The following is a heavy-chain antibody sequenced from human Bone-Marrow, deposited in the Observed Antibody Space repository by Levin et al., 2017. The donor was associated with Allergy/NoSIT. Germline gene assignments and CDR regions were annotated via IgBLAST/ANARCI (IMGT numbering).Heavy chain of an antibody. J-gene: IGHJ6*02. CDR2: ISSSGSTI. V-gene: IGHV3-11*01. D-gene: IGHD3-9*01. CDR3: ARGIEVSDNYYYYGLDV. Sequence: GGSLRLSCAASGFTFSDYYMSWIRQAPGKGLEWVSYISSSGSTIYYVDSLKGRFSISRDNAKNSLYLQMNSLRADDTAVYYCARGIEVSDNYYYYGLDVWGQGTTVTVS. CDR1: GFTFSDYY.